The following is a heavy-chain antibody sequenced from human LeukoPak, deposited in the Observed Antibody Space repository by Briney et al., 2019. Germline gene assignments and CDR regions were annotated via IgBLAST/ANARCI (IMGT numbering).Heavy chain of an antibody. CDR1: GGSLSGHY. CDR3: AREFTASSTSFDY. D-gene: IGHD3-10*01. CDR2: INHSGST. Sequence: SETLSLTCGVYGGSLSGHYWSWIRQPPGKGLEWIGEINHSGSTNYNPSLKSRVTISVDTSRNQFSLKLRSVTAADTAVYYCAREFTASSTSFDYWGQGTLVTVSS. J-gene: IGHJ4*02. V-gene: IGHV4-34*01.